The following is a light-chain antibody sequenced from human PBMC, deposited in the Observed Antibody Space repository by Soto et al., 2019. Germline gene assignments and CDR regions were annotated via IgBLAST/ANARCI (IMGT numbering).Light chain of an antibody. CDR2: GAS. CDR1: QSVSSN. CDR3: QHYNNWPPWT. J-gene: IGKJ1*01. V-gene: IGKV3-15*01. Sequence: ETVMTQSPSTLSVSPGERATLSCRASQSVSSNLAWYQQKPGQAPRLLIYGASTRATGIPARFSGSGSGTEFTLTISSLRSEDFAVYYCQHYNNWPPWTFGQGTKVDIK.